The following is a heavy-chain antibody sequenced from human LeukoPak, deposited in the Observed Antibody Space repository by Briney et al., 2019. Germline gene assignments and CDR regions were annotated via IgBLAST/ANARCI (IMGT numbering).Heavy chain of an antibody. V-gene: IGHV3-74*01. CDR1: GFTFNSYW. J-gene: IGHJ4*02. CDR2: ISTDGSST. CDR3: AKDQAVPVLDY. Sequence: GGSLRLSCAASGFTFNSYWMHWVRQAPGKGLVWVSRISTDGSSTSYADSVKGRFTISRDNSKNTLYLQMNSLRAEDTAVYYCAKDQAVPVLDYWGQGTLVSVSS. D-gene: IGHD6-19*01.